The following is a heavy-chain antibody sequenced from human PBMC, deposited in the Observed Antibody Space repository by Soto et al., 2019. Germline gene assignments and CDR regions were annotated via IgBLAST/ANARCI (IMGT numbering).Heavy chain of an antibody. CDR2: IYYSGST. J-gene: IGHJ6*02. D-gene: IGHD3-3*01. CDR3: ARTHYDFWSGYFGLPGMDV. Sequence: SETLSLTCTVSGGSISSSSSYWGWIRQPPGKGLEWIGSIYYSGSTYYNPSLKSRVTRSVDTSKNQFSLQLSSVTAADTAVYYCARTHYDFWSGYFGLPGMDVWGQGTTVT. CDR1: GGSISSSSSY. V-gene: IGHV4-39*01.